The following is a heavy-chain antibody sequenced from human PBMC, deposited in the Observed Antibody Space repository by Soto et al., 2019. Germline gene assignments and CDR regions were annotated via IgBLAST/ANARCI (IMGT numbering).Heavy chain of an antibody. CDR3: ARAQYDFWSGKAFDY. CDR1: GVSISSYY. J-gene: IGHJ4*02. V-gene: IGHV4-59*01. D-gene: IGHD3-3*01. CDR2: IYYSGST. Sequence: SETLSLTCTVSGVSISSYYWSWIRQPPGKGLEWIGYIYYSGSTNYNPSLKSRVTISVDTSKNQFSLKLSSVTAADTAVYYCARAQYDFWSGKAFDYWGQGTLVTVSS.